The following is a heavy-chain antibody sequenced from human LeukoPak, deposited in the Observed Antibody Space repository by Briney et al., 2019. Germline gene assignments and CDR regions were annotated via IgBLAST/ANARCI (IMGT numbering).Heavy chain of an antibody. D-gene: IGHD1-1*01. Sequence: ASVTVSCKTSGSMVTDYYMHWVRHAPGQGLEWMGWLRGDTGDTDSPQKFKGRVTMTRDTATNTAYMQLSRLTYDDTAIYFCARVRDNACDYWGQGTLVTVSS. V-gene: IGHV1-2*02. CDR1: GSMVTDYY. CDR2: LRGDTGDT. J-gene: IGHJ4*02. CDR3: ARVRDNACDY.